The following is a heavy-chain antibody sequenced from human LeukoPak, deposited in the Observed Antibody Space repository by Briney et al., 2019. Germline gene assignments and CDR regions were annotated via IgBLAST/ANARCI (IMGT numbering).Heavy chain of an antibody. V-gene: IGHV3-21*01. CDR2: ITSSSIYI. CDR1: RFTFSTYS. J-gene: IGHJ3*02. Sequence: GGSLRLSCAASRFTFSTYSMNWVRQAPGKGLEWVSSITSSSIYIYYADSVKGRFTISRDNAKNSLYLQMNSLRAEDTAVYYCARDLYNRVITTERAFDIWGQGTMVTVSS. D-gene: IGHD3-22*01. CDR3: ARDLYNRVITTERAFDI.